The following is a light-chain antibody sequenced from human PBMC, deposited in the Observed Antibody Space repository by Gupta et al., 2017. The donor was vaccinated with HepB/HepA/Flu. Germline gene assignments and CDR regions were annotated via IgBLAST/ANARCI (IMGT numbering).Light chain of an antibody. Sequence: DIQMTQSPSTLSASVGDRVTITCRASQSISAWLAWYQQKPGKAPKLLISKASSLESGVPSRFSGSGSGTEFTLTIGGLQPDDFATYYCQRYNNYSPRRFGQGTRVEIK. CDR2: KAS. CDR3: QRYNNYSPRR. CDR1: QSISAW. V-gene: IGKV1-5*03. J-gene: IGKJ1*01.